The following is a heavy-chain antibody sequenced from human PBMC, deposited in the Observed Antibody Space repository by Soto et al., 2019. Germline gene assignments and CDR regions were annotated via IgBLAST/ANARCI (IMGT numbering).Heavy chain of an antibody. J-gene: IGHJ5*02. CDR1: VYSFTSYG. CDR3: AMNYDFWSGYMLNWFDL. Sequence: XSVKVSCKDSVYSFTSYGISWVRQAPGQGLEWMGWISAYNGNTNYAQKLQGRVTMTTDTSTSTAYMELRSLRSDDTAVYYCAMNYDFWSGYMLNWFDLWGQGTLVTVSS. CDR2: ISAYNGNT. D-gene: IGHD3-3*01. V-gene: IGHV1-18*01.